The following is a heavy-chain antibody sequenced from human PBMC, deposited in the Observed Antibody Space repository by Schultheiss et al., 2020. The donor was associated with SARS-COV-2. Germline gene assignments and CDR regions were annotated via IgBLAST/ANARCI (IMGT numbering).Heavy chain of an antibody. V-gene: IGHV4-39*02. J-gene: IGHJ3*02. D-gene: IGHD3-3*01. CDR3: ARAYPLRFLEWPTGAFDI. CDR2: IYYSGST. CDR1: GGSISSSSYY. Sequence: SETLSLTCTVSGGSISSSSYYWGWIRQPPGKGLEWIGYIYYSGSTHYNPSLKSRVTISLDASKNHFSLGLNSVTAADTAVYYCARAYPLRFLEWPTGAFDIWGQGTMVTVSS.